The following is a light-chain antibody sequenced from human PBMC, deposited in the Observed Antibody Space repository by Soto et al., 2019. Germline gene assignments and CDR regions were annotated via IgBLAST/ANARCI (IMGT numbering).Light chain of an antibody. J-gene: IGLJ3*02. CDR1: SSDVGGYNF. V-gene: IGLV2-8*01. Sequence: QSVLTQPPSASGSPGQSVTISCTGTSSDVGGYNFVSWYQQHPGKAPKFMIYEVSKRPSGVPDRFSGSKSGNTASLTVSELQAEDEADYYCSSYAGGIKWVFGGGTKLTVL. CDR3: SSYAGGIKWV. CDR2: EVS.